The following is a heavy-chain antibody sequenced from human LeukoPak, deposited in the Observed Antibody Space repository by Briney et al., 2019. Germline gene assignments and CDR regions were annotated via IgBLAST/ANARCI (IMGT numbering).Heavy chain of an antibody. CDR3: AHSSSSLPTDS. Sequence: SETLSLTCTVSGGSISSSSYYWGWIRQPPGKGLEWIGSIYYSGSTYYNPSLESRVTISVDTSKNQFSLNLTSVAAADTAVYYCAHSSSSLPTDSWGQGNLVIVSS. CDR1: GGSISSSSYY. D-gene: IGHD6-6*01. J-gene: IGHJ4*02. CDR2: IYYSGST. V-gene: IGHV4-39*07.